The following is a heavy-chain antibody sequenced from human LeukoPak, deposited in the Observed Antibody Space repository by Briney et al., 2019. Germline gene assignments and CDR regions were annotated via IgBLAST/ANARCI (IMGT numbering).Heavy chain of an antibody. CDR2: IYWNDDK. J-gene: IGHJ3*02. V-gene: IGHV2-5*01. D-gene: IGHD6-19*01. Sequence: SGPTLVNPTQTLTLTCTFSGFSLSTSRVGVGWIRLPPGKALEWLALIYWNDDKRYSPSLKSRLTITKDTSKNQVVLTMTNMDPVDTATYYCALAGYSSEDGAFDIWGQGTMVTVSS. CDR1: GFSLSTSRVG. CDR3: ALAGYSSEDGAFDI.